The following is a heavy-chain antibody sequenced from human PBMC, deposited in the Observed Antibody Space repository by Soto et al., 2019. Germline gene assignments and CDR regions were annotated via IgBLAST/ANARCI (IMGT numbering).Heavy chain of an antibody. CDR3: ARRGSKGSCTIGVCYTLDY. J-gene: IGHJ4*02. D-gene: IGHD2-8*01. CDR2: INPSDGST. Sequence: QVQLVQSGAEVKKPGASVKVSCKASGYTFTSYYMHWVRQAPGQGLEWMGIINPSDGSTSYAQKFQCRVTMTRDTSTSTFYMEVSSLRSENTAVYYCARRGSKGSCTIGVCYTLDYWGQGTLVTVSS. V-gene: IGHV1-46*01. CDR1: GYTFTSYY.